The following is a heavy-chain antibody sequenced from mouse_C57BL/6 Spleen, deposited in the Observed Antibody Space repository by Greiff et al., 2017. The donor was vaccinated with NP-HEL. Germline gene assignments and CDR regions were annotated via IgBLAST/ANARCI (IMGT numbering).Heavy chain of an antibody. CDR3: ARYYALYYYAMDY. D-gene: IGHD1-1*02. Sequence: QVQLQQPGAELVKPGASVKLSCKASGYTFTSYWMHWVKQRPGQGLEWIGMIHPNSGSTNYNEKFKSKATLTVDKSSSTAYMQLSSLTSEDSAVYYCARYYALYYYAMDYWGQGTSVTVSS. V-gene: IGHV1-64*01. CDR1: GYTFTSYW. CDR2: IHPNSGST. J-gene: IGHJ4*01.